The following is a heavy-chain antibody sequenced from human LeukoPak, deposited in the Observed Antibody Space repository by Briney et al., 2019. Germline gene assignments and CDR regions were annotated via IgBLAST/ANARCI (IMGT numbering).Heavy chain of an antibody. J-gene: IGHJ6*02. V-gene: IGHV3-48*03. D-gene: IGHD2-2*01. CDR2: ISSSGSTI. CDR1: GFTFSSYE. Sequence: PGGSLRLSCAASGFTFSSYEMNWVRQAPGKGLEWVSYISSSGSTIYYADSVKGRFTISRDNAKNSLYLQMNSLRAEDTAVYYCASCQLPEYYYYGMDVWGQGTRSPSP. CDR3: ASCQLPEYYYYGMDV.